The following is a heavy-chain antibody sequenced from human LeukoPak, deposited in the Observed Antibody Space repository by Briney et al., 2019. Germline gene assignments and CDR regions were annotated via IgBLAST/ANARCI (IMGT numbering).Heavy chain of an antibody. V-gene: IGHV1-46*01. Sequence: ASVNVSCKASGYTFTSYYMHWVRQAPGQGLEWMGIINPSGGSTSYAQKFQGRVTMTRDTSTSTVYMEVSSLRSEDTAVYYCARDQRGPGVVEDYWGQGTLVTVSS. D-gene: IGHD3-3*01. J-gene: IGHJ4*02. CDR3: ARDQRGPGVVEDY. CDR1: GYTFTSYY. CDR2: INPSGGST.